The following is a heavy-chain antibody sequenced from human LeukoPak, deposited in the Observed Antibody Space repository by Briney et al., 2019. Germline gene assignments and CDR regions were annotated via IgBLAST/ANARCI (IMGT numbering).Heavy chain of an antibody. J-gene: IGHJ4*02. CDR2: INTDGSSA. D-gene: IGHD2-15*01. Sequence: GGSLRLSCAASGFTFSNYWMRWVRQAPGKGLVWVSRINTDGSSANYADSVKGRFTISRKNTLYLQMNSLRAEDTAVYYCARDDCSSSSCLTYWGQGTLVTVSS. V-gene: IGHV3-74*01. CDR1: GFTFSNYW. CDR3: ARDDCSSSSCLTY.